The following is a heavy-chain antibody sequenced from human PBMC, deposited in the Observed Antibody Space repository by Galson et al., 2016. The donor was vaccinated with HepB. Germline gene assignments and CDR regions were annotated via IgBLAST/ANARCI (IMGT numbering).Heavy chain of an antibody. CDR1: GFTFSNYA. V-gene: IGHV3-30*04. CDR2: ISHDGANQ. Sequence: SLRLSCAASGFTFSNYALHWVRQAPGKGLEWVAVISHDGANQYYAGSVKGRFTVSRDNSRNTLLLQLNRLRPEDTAVYYCVRDARVTTDYFFDYWGQGTLVTVSS. CDR3: VRDARVTTDYFFDY. D-gene: IGHD4-11*01. J-gene: IGHJ4*02.